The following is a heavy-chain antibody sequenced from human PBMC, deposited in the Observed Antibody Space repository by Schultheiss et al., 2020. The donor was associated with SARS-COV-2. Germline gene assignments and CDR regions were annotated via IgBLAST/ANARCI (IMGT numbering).Heavy chain of an antibody. CDR1: GGSISSSSYY. V-gene: IGHV4-61*05. CDR2: IYYSGST. CDR3: ARLPFVEMATIIV. D-gene: IGHD5-24*01. J-gene: IGHJ4*02. Sequence: SETLSLTCTVSGGSISSSSYYWSWIRQPPGKGLEWIGYIYYSGSTNYNPSLKSRVTISVDTSKNQFSLKLSSVTAADTAVYYCARLPFVEMATIIVWGQGTLVTVSS.